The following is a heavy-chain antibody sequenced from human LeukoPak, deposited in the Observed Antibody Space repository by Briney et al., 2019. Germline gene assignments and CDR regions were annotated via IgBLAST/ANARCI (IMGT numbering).Heavy chain of an antibody. CDR3: VKDLRQWLVGRLDH. CDR2: IIAGGRI. J-gene: IGHJ4*02. CDR1: GFTFDTYA. D-gene: IGHD6-19*01. V-gene: IGHV3-23*01. Sequence: PGGSLRLSCAASGFTFDTYAMHWVRQAPGTGLEWVSGIIAGGRIYYSHSVNGRFTMSRDHSKSTVDLELQRLRADATAIYYCVKDLRQWLVGRLDHWGQGTLLTVSS.